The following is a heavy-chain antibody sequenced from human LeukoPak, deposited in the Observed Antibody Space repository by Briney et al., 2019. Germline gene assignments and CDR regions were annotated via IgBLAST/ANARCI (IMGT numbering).Heavy chain of an antibody. J-gene: IGHJ5*02. CDR3: AKDWGSGGWYNYFDH. V-gene: IGHV3-30*18. CDR1: GFTISSHG. D-gene: IGHD6-19*01. Sequence: PGGSLRLSCAVSGFTISSHGMHWVRQAPGKGPEWVAMIAYHGNTEYYGDSVKGRFTISRDNSKNTLYLQMDSLRAEDTAVYHCAKDWGSGGWYNYFDHWGQGTLVTVSS. CDR2: IAYHGNTE.